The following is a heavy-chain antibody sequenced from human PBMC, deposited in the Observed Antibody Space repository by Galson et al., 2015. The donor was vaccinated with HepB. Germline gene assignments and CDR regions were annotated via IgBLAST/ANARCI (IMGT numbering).Heavy chain of an antibody. D-gene: IGHD1-26*01. CDR2: ISSSSSTI. CDR1: GFSFSSYN. CDR3: ARDHVGTTRN. V-gene: IGHV3-48*02. J-gene: IGHJ4*02. Sequence: SLRLSCAASGFSFSSYNMFWFRQAPGKGLEWVSYISSSSSTIYYADSVKGRFTVSRDNAMSSLYLQMNTLRDEDTALYYCARDHVGTTRNWGQGTLLTVSS.